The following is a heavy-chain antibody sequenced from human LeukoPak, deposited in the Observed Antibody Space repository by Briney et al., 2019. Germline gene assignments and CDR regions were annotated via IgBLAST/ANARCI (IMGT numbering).Heavy chain of an antibody. J-gene: IGHJ3*02. CDR2: INPSSGST. D-gene: IGHD6-13*01. CDR3: ARAQGIAATGARAFDI. CDR1: GYTFTSYF. Sequence: GASVKVSCKASGYTFTSYFIHWVRQAPGQGLEWMGIINPSSGSTSYAQKFQDRLTVTRDTSTSTVYMDLSSLGSEDTAIYYCARAQGIAATGARAFDIWGQGTRVTVSS. V-gene: IGHV1-46*01.